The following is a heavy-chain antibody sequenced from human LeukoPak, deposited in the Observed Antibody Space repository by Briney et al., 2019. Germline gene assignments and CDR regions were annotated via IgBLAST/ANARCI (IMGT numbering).Heavy chain of an antibody. D-gene: IGHD4-4*01. V-gene: IGHV1-2*04. CDR3: ARGGSYSNYGYYYGMDV. J-gene: IGHJ6*02. Sequence: ASVKVSCKASGGTFSSYAISWVRQAPGQGLEWMGWINPNSGGTNYAQKSQGWVTMTRDTSISTAYMELSRLRSDDTAVYYCARGGSYSNYGYYYGMDVWGQGTTVTVSS. CDR1: GGTFSSYA. CDR2: INPNSGGT.